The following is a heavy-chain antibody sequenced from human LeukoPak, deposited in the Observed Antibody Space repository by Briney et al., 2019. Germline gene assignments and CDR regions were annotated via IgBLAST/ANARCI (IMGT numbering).Heavy chain of an antibody. Sequence: ASVKVSCKASGYTLASYYMHWVRQAPGQGLEWMGVINPSGGSTSYAQNFQGRVTMTRDTSTSTVYMELSSLRSEDTAVYYCARDPPYSGSYYQIDYWGQGTLVTVSS. CDR2: INPSGGST. CDR1: GYTLASYY. CDR3: ARDPPYSGSYYQIDY. V-gene: IGHV1-46*01. J-gene: IGHJ4*02. D-gene: IGHD1-26*01.